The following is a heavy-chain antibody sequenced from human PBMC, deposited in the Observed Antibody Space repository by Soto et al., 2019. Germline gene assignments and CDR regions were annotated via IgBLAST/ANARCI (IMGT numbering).Heavy chain of an antibody. CDR1: GGSVNTGDNY. CDR2: IYHTGNT. J-gene: IGHJ6*02. V-gene: IGHV4-30-4*01. Sequence: QVQLHQSGPGLVKPSQTLSLECTVIGGSVNTGDNYWSWVRQSPGRGLEWIGYIYHTGNTFYNPALENRVPMSVDASKNQFSLTLTSVTAADTAVYFCARDPLDGMDVWCHGTNVTVAS. CDR3: ARDPLDGMDV.